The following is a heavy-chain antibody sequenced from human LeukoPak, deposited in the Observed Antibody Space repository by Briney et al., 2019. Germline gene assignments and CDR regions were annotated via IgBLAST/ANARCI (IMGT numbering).Heavy chain of an antibody. V-gene: IGHV4-59*02. CDR3: ARLSTYYDFWSPLDY. D-gene: IGHD3-3*01. CDR2: VSYSGCT. Sequence: PSETLSLTCTVSGASVSSHYWRWIRQPPGKGLEWIGYVSYSGCTNYNPSLKSRVTISLDTSKDQFSLRLNSVTAADTAVYYCARLSTYYDFWSPLDYWGQGTLVTVSS. CDR1: GASVSSHY. J-gene: IGHJ4*02.